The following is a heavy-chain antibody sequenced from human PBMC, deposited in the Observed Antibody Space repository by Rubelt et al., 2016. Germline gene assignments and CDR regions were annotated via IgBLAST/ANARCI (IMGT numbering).Heavy chain of an antibody. CDR1: GYSFTSYW. V-gene: IGHV5-10-1*01. D-gene: IGHD6-13*01. Sequence: EVQLVQSGAEVKKPGESLKISCKGSGYSFTSYWISWVRQMPGKGLEWMGRIDPSDSYTNYSPAFQGHVTSSADKSISTAYLQWSSLKASDTAMYYCARRSSSSHYFDYWGQGTLVTVSS. CDR3: ARRSSSSHYFDY. J-gene: IGHJ4*02. CDR2: IDPSDSYT.